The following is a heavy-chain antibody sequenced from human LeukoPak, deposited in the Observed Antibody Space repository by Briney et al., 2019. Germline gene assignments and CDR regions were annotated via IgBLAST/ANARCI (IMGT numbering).Heavy chain of an antibody. CDR2: IYYSGST. J-gene: IGHJ5*02. V-gene: IGHV4-39*01. D-gene: IGHD1-7*01. Sequence: SETLSLTCTVSGGSMSSYYWGWIRQPPGKGLEWIGSIYYSGSTYYNPSLESRVTISVDTSKNQFSLKLSSVTAADTAVYYCARRELWFDPWGQGTLVTVSS. CDR1: GGSMSSYY. CDR3: ARRELWFDP.